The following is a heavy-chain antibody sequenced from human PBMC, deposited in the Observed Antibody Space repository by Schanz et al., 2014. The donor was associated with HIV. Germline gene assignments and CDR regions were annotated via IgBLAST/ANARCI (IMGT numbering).Heavy chain of an antibody. CDR3: ARDGSLNRGFDY. J-gene: IGHJ4*02. CDR2: VWYDGSNK. D-gene: IGHD3-10*01. V-gene: IGHV3-33*08. Sequence: VQLLESGGGLVQPGGSLRLSCAASGFTFSSYAMSWVRLAPGKGLEWVALVWYDGSNKYYVDSVKGRFTISRDNSKNTLHLQMNSLRAEDTAVYYCARDGSLNRGFDYWGQGTLVTVSS. CDR1: GFTFSSYA.